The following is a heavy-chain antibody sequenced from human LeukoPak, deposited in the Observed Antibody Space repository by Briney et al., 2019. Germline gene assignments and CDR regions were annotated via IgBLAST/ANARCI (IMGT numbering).Heavy chain of an antibody. Sequence: GGSLRLSCAASGFTFSSYSMNWVRQAPGKGLEWVSAISGSGDRSYYADSVKGRFTISRDNSKGTLYLQMDSLRVEDTAVYYCGKDPNGNFIGAFDFWGQGTMVTVSS. CDR2: ISGSGDRS. CDR3: GKDPNGNFIGAFDF. J-gene: IGHJ3*01. CDR1: GFTFSSYS. D-gene: IGHD4-23*01. V-gene: IGHV3-23*01.